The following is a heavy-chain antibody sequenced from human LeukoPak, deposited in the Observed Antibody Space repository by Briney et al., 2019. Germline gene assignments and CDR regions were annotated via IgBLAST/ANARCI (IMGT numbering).Heavy chain of an antibody. V-gene: IGHV3-21*01. J-gene: IGHJ3*02. Sequence: PGGSLRLSCAASGFTFSSYSMNWVRQAPGKGLGWVSSISSSSSYIYYADSVKGRFTISRDNAKSSLYLQMNSLRAEDTAVYYCAREGQWLAHGAFDIWGQGTMVTVSS. CDR3: AREGQWLAHGAFDI. D-gene: IGHD6-19*01. CDR2: ISSSSSYI. CDR1: GFTFSSYS.